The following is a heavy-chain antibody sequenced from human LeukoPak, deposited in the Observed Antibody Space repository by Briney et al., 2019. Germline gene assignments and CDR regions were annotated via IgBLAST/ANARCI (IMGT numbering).Heavy chain of an antibody. D-gene: IGHD6-19*01. J-gene: IGHJ4*02. CDR2: ISGSGGST. Sequence: HPGGSLRLSCAASGSTFSSYAMSWVRQAPGKGLEWVSAISGSGGSTYYADSVKGRFTISRDNSKNTLYLQMNSLRAEDTAVYYCAKFRSASYPYSSGVSDYWGQGTLVTVSS. CDR3: AKFRSASYPYSSGVSDY. CDR1: GSTFSSYA. V-gene: IGHV3-23*01.